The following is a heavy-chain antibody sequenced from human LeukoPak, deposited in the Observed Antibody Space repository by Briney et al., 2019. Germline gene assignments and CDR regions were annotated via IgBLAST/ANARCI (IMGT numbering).Heavy chain of an antibody. CDR1: GFTFSSYA. CDR3: ARDRRGYNYGPVDY. D-gene: IGHD1-20*01. CDR2: VSYDGSNK. J-gene: IGHJ4*02. Sequence: GSLRLSCAASGFTFSSYAMHWVRQAPGKGLEWVAVVSYDGSNKYYADSVKGRFTISRDNSKNTLHLQMNSLRAEDTAVFYCARDRRGYNYGPVDYWGQGTLVTVSS. V-gene: IGHV3-30*04.